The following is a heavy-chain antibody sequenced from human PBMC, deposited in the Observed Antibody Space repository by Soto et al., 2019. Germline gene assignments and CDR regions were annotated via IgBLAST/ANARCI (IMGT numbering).Heavy chain of an antibody. V-gene: IGHV3-53*01. Sequence: EVQLVESGGGLIQPGGSLSLSCAVSGFTVSSTYMSWVRQAPGKGLEWVSVIYSGGSTYYADSVKGRFTISRDNSKNTLYLQMNSLRAEDTAVYYCARDYPHDYWGQGTLVTVSS. CDR3: ARDYPHDY. CDR2: IYSGGST. J-gene: IGHJ4*02. CDR1: GFTVSSTY.